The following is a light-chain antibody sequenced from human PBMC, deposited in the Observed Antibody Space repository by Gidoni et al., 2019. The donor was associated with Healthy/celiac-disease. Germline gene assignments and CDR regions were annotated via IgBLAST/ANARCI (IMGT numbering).Light chain of an antibody. CDR3: QQRSNWGLT. V-gene: IGKV3-11*01. CDR1: QSVSSY. CDR2: DAS. Sequence: EIVLTQSPATLSLSPGERATLSCRASQSVSSYLAWYQQKPGQAPRLLIYDASNRATGIPARFSGSGSGTDFTLTISSLEPEDFAVYYCQQRSNWGLTFGXGTKVEIK. J-gene: IGKJ4*01.